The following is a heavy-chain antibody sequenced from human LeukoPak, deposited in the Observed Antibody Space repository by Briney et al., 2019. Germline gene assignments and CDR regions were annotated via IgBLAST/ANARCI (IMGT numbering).Heavy chain of an antibody. CDR1: GFTFSSYS. V-gene: IGHV3-21*01. CDR2: ISSSSSYI. J-gene: IGHJ4*02. Sequence: GGSLRLSCAASGFTFSSYSMNWVRQAPGKGLEWVSSISSSSSYIYYADPVKGRFTISRDNAKNSLYLQMNSLRAEDTAVYYCARDREGTIFGVVTPPFDYWGQGTLVTVSS. D-gene: IGHD3-3*01. CDR3: ARDREGTIFGVVTPPFDY.